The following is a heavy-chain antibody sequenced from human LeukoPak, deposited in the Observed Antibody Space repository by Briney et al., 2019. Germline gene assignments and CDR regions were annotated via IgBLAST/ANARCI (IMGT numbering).Heavy chain of an antibody. CDR1: GFTFSSYS. CDR3: ARVGYYGSGSYSTYYYGMDV. D-gene: IGHD3-10*01. V-gene: IGHV3-21*01. J-gene: IGHJ6*02. CDR2: TSSSSSYI. Sequence: GGSLRLSCAASGFTFSSYSMNWVRQAPGKGLEWVSSTSSSSSYIYYADSVKGRFTISRDNAKNSLYLQMNSLRAEDTAVYYCARVGYYGSGSYSTYYYGMDVWGQGTTVTVSS.